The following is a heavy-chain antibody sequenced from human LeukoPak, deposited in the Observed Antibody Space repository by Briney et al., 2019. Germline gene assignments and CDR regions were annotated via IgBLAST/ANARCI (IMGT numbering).Heavy chain of an antibody. CDR3: ARSYSNHLFGMDV. V-gene: IGHV3-66*01. D-gene: IGHD4-11*01. Sequence: PGGSLRLSCAASGFTFSDYYMSWVRQAPGKGLEWVSVIYSGGSTYYADSVKGRVAISRDNSNNTVFLQMNIVRAEDTAVYYCARSYSNHLFGMDVWGQGTTVTVSS. J-gene: IGHJ6*02. CDR1: GFTFSDYY. CDR2: IYSGGST.